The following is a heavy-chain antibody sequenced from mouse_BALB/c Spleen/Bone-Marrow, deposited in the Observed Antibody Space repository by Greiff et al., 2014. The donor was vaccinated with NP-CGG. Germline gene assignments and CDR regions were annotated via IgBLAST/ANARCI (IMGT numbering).Heavy chain of an antibody. CDR3: SNYYFGSHFDY. J-gene: IGHJ2*01. Sequence: EVQLQQSGAALVKPGASVKLSCTASGFNIKDTYMHWVKQRPEQGLEWIGRIDPANGNTKYDPKFQGKATITADTSSNTAYLQLNSLTFEDTAVYFFSNYYFGSHFDYWGQGTTLTVSS. D-gene: IGHD1-1*01. CDR1: GFNIKDTY. V-gene: IGHV14-3*02. CDR2: IDPANGNT.